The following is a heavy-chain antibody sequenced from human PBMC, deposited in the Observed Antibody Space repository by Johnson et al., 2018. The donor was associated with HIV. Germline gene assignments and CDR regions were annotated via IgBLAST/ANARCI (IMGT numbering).Heavy chain of an antibody. CDR1: GFTFSTNW. J-gene: IGHJ3*02. V-gene: IGHV3-74*02. D-gene: IGHD3-22*01. Sequence: MQLVESGGDLFQPGGSLRLSCVGSGFTFSTNWMHWVRQAPGKGLVWVSRINSDGSSTSYADSVKGRFTISRDNSKNTLYLQMNSLRPEDTAVYYCARSSGYYGTDAFDIWGQGTMVTVSS. CDR2: INSDGSST. CDR3: ARSSGYYGTDAFDI.